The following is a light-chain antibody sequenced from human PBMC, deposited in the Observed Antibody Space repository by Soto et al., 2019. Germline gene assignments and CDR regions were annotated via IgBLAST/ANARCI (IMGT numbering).Light chain of an antibody. Sequence: EIVLTQSPGTLSLFPGERATLSCRASQRITSNYLAWYQQQPGQAPRLLMYGASSRATGIPDRFSGSGSGTDFTLTISRPEPEDFGVYYCQQYGSSPLITFAQGTRLEIK. J-gene: IGKJ5*01. CDR3: QQYGSSPLIT. CDR1: QRITSNY. CDR2: GAS. V-gene: IGKV3-20*01.